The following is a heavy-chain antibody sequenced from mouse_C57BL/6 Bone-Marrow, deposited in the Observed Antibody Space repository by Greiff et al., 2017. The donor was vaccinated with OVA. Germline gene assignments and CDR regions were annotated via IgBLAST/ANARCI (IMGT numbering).Heavy chain of an antibody. CDR2: IYPGDGDT. Sequence: QVQLQQSGAELVKPGASVKISCKASGYAFSSYWMNWVKQRPGKGLEWIGQIYPGDGDTNYNGKFKGKATLTADKSSSTAYMQLSSLTSEDSAVYFCARPYSIYVNWGFAYWGQGTLVTVSA. V-gene: IGHV1-80*01. CDR1: GYAFSSYW. CDR3: ARPYSIYVNWGFAY. J-gene: IGHJ3*01. D-gene: IGHD2-5*01.